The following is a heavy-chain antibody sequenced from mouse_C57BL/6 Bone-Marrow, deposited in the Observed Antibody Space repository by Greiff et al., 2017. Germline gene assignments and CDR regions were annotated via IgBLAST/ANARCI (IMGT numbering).Heavy chain of an antibody. D-gene: IGHD1-1*01. Sequence: EVQLQQSGPELVKHGASVKISCKASGYSFTDYNMNWVKQSNGKSLEWIGVINPNYGTTSYNQKFKGKATLTVDQSSSTAYMQLNSLTSEDSAVYYCARGYYGSYYYAMDYWGQGTSVTVSS. J-gene: IGHJ4*01. V-gene: IGHV1-39*01. CDR2: INPNYGTT. CDR1: GYSFTDYN. CDR3: ARGYYGSYYYAMDY.